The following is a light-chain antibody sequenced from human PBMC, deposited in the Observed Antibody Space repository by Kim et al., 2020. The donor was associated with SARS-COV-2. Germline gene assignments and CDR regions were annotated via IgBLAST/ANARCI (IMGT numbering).Light chain of an antibody. Sequence: LSASIGDTVTIMGRASQSINGYLAWYRQKLGKAPELLIYKASTLQSGVPGRFSGSGSGTEFTLTISSLQPDDFAAYYCQQYLTWTFGQGTKVDI. CDR1: QSINGY. J-gene: IGKJ1*01. CDR2: KAS. CDR3: QQYLTWT. V-gene: IGKV1-5*03.